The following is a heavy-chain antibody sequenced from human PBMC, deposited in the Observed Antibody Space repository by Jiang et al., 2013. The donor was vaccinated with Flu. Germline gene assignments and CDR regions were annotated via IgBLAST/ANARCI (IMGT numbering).Heavy chain of an antibody. Sequence: SQTLSLTCAISGDSVSSNSAAWNWIRQSPSRGLEWLGRTYYRSKWYNDYAVSVKTRITINSDTSKNQLSLELKFVTPEDSAMYYCARAFSRDYTIFDYWGQGALVTVS. CDR3: ARAFSRDYTIFDY. CDR1: GDSVSSNSAA. V-gene: IGHV6-1*01. J-gene: IGHJ4*02. CDR2: TYYRSKWYN. D-gene: IGHD4-11*01.